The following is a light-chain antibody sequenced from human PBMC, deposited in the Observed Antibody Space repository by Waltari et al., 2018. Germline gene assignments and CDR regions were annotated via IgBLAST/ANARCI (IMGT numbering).Light chain of an antibody. J-gene: IGLJ1*01. V-gene: IGLV2-11*01. CDR1: SSAVGGYNY. CDR3: CSYAGSYTYV. Sequence: QSALTQPRPVSGSPGQSFTISCTGTSSAVGGYNYVSWYQQHPGKAPKLMIYDVSKRPSGVPDRFSGSKSGNTASLTISGLQAEDEADYYCCSYAGSYTYVFGTGTKVTVL. CDR2: DVS.